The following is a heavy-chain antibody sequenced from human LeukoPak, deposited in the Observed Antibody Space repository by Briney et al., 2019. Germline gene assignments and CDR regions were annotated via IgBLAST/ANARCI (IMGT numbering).Heavy chain of an antibody. J-gene: IGHJ4*02. Sequence: SETLSLTCTVSGGSISSSTYYWGWIRQPPGKGLEWIGSIYYSGSTYYNPSLKSRVTISVDTSKNQFSLKLSSVTAADTAVYYCARGERYYYGSGRYPIWAYYFDYWGQGTLVTVSS. CDR2: IYYSGST. CDR1: GGSISSSTYY. CDR3: ARGERYYYGSGRYPIWAYYFDY. V-gene: IGHV4-39*01. D-gene: IGHD3-10*01.